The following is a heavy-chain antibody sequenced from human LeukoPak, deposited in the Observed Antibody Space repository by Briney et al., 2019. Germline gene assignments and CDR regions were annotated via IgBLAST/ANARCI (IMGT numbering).Heavy chain of an antibody. V-gene: IGHV3-53*01. CDR1: GFIVGDTH. J-gene: IGHJ6*03. D-gene: IGHD5-18*01. Sequence: GGSLRLSCAGSGFIVGDTHMTWVRQAPGKGREWVALFYSGITTHYADSVKGRFSISRDHSNNILYLQINTLRAEDTAVYYCARLQGYSLGYQYFYYMDVWGTGTTVTVSS. CDR2: FYSGITT. CDR3: ARLQGYSLGYQYFYYMDV.